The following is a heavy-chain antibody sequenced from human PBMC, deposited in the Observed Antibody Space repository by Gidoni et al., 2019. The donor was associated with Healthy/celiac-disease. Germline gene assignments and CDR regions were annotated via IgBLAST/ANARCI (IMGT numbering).Heavy chain of an antibody. CDR1: GYTLTELS. J-gene: IGHJ4*02. Sequence: QVQLVQSGAEVPKPGASVQVSCKVSGYTLTELSMHWVRQAPGKGLEWMGGFDPEDGETIYAQKFQGRVTMTEDTSTDTAYMELSSLRSEDTAVYYCATYAALPSHWTDYFDYWGQGTLVTVSS. D-gene: IGHD1-1*01. CDR2: FDPEDGET. V-gene: IGHV1-24*01. CDR3: ATYAALPSHWTDYFDY.